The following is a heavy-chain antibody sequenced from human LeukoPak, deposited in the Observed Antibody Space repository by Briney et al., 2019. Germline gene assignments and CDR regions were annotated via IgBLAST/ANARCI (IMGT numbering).Heavy chain of an antibody. Sequence: SETLSLTSSVSGGSISSDDYYWSWIRQPPGKGLEWIGYIYYSGSTYFNPSLKSRVIISADTSKNQFSLKLRSVTAADTAVYYCAREKYSYGLYYFDCWGQGILVTVSS. CDR2: IYYSGST. J-gene: IGHJ4*02. CDR1: GGSISSDDYY. CDR3: AREKYSYGLYYFDC. V-gene: IGHV4-30-4*01. D-gene: IGHD5-18*01.